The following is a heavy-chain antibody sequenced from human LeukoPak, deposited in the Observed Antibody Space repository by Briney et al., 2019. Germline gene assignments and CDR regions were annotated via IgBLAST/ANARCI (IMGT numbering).Heavy chain of an antibody. V-gene: IGHV3-7*01. CDR1: GFTFSSYW. D-gene: IGHD4-17*01. CDR3: ARDGDGRGEDFDY. Sequence: GGSLRLSCAASGFTFSSYWMSWVRQAPGKGLEWVANINQDGGEKYYVDSVKGRFTISRDNAKNFLYLQMNSLRVEDTALYYCARDGDGRGEDFDYWGQGILVTVSS. J-gene: IGHJ4*02. CDR2: INQDGGEK.